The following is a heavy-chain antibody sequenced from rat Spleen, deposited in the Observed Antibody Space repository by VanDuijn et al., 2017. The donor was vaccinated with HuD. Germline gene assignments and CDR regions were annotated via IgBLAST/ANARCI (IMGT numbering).Heavy chain of an antibody. V-gene: IGHV2-30*01. J-gene: IGHJ2*01. D-gene: IGHD1-1*01. CDR2: IWTGGST. Sequence: VHWVRQPTGKGLEWMGVIWTGGSTDYNSALKSRLSISRDTSKSQVFLKMNSLQTEDTAIYFCTRDPITTRDYFDYWGQGVMVTVSS. CDR3: TRDPITTRDYFDY.